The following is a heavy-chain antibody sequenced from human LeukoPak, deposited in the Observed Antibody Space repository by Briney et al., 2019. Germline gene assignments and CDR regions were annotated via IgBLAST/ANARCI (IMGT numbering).Heavy chain of an antibody. CDR2: INIDGSDT. Sequence: PGGSLTLSCAASGLTFSNYWMYWVRQAPGKGLEWVSFINIDGSDTKYADSVKGRFTISRDNAKSTLDMHMDGLRADDSAVYYCTTMKYWGQGTLVTVSS. CDR3: TTMKY. J-gene: IGHJ4*02. V-gene: IGHV3-74*03. D-gene: IGHD1-14*01. CDR1: GLTFSNYW.